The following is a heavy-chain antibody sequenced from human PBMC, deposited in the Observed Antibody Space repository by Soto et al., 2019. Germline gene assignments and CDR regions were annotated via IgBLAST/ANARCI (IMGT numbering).Heavy chain of an antibody. Sequence: GGSLRLSCAASGFTFSSYAMSWVRQAPGKGLEWVSAISGSGGSTYYADSVKGRFTISRDNSKNTLYLQMNSLRAEDTAVYYCAKNPISSGFGELYFDYWGQGTLVTAPQ. V-gene: IGHV3-23*01. CDR3: AKNPISSGFGELYFDY. D-gene: IGHD3-10*01. J-gene: IGHJ4*02. CDR2: ISGSGGST. CDR1: GFTFSSYA.